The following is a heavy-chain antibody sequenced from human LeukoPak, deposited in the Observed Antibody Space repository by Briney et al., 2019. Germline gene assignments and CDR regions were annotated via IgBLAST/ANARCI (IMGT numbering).Heavy chain of an antibody. V-gene: IGHV3-20*04. D-gene: IGHD6-19*01. CDR1: GFTFDDYG. CDR3: TRDRYSSGWYAFDI. CDR2: INWNGGST. J-gene: IGHJ3*02. Sequence: GGSLRLSCAASGFTFDDYGMSWVRQAPGEGLEWVSGINWNGGSTGYADSVKGRFTISRDNAKNSLYLQMNSLRAEDTALYYCTRDRYSSGWYAFDIWGQGTMVTVSS.